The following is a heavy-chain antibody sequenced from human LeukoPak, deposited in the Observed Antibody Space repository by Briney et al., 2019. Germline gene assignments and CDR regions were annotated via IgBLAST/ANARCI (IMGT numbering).Heavy chain of an antibody. D-gene: IGHD3-10*01. Sequence: SGTLSLTCAVSGGSISSSNWWSWVRPPPGKGLEWIGEIYHSGSTNYNPSLKSRVTISVDRSKNQFSLRLTSVTAADTAVYCCARVFGEWAVYGFDIWGQGTMVTVSS. CDR1: GGSISSSNW. CDR2: IYHSGST. J-gene: IGHJ3*02. CDR3: ARVFGEWAVYGFDI. V-gene: IGHV4-4*01.